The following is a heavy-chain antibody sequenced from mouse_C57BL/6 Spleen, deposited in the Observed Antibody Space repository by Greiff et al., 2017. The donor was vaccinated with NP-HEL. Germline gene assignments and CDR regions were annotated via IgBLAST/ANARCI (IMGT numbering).Heavy chain of an antibody. CDR1: GFTFSDYY. D-gene: IGHD1-1*01. CDR3: ARAYDYYGRGFDY. Sequence: EVQLQQSEGGLVQPGSSMKLSCTASGFTFSDYYMAWVRQVPEKGLEWVANINYDGSSTYYLDSLKSRFIISRDNAKNILYLQMSSLKSEDTATYYCARAYDYYGRGFDYWGQGTTLTVSS. J-gene: IGHJ2*01. CDR2: INYDGSST. V-gene: IGHV5-16*01.